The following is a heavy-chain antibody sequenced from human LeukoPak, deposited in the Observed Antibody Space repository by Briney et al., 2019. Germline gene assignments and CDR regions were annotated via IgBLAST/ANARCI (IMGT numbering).Heavy chain of an antibody. CDR2: ISYRGST. CDR3: ARVRGLGVITPYLDY. V-gene: IGHV4-59*08. Sequence: KPSETLTLTCTVSGGSISSYHWSWIRQPPGKGLEWIGCISYRGSTKYNPSLKSRVTISVDTSKNHFSLKLSSVTAADTAVYYCARVRGLGVITPYLDYWGQGTLVTVSS. CDR1: GGSISSYH. D-gene: IGHD3-16*02. J-gene: IGHJ4*02.